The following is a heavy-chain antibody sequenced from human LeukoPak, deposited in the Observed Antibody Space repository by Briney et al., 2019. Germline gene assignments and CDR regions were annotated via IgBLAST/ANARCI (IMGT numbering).Heavy chain of an antibody. CDR3: AKSEYSSGWSLYDY. J-gene: IGHJ4*02. CDR1: GFTFSSYA. V-gene: IGHV3-23*01. Sequence: PGGSLRLSCAASGFTFSSYAMSWVRQAPGKGLEWVSAISGSGGSTYYADSVKGRFTISRDNSKNTLYLQMNSLRAEDTAVYYCAKSEYSSGWSLYDYWGQGTLVTVSS. D-gene: IGHD6-19*01. CDR2: ISGSGGST.